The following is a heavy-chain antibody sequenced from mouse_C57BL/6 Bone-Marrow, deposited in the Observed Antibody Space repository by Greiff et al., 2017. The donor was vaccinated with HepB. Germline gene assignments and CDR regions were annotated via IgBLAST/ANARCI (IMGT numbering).Heavy chain of an antibody. CDR3: ARWNGNYPFAY. V-gene: IGHV1-63*01. J-gene: IGHJ3*01. CDR1: GYTFTNYW. Sequence: VKLQQSGAELVRPGTSVKMSCKASGYTFTNYWIGWAKQRPGHGLEWIGDIYPGGGYTNYNEKFKGKATLTADKSSSTAYMQFSSLTSEDSAIYYCARWNGNYPFAYWGQGTLVTVSA. CDR2: IYPGGGYT. D-gene: IGHD2-1*01.